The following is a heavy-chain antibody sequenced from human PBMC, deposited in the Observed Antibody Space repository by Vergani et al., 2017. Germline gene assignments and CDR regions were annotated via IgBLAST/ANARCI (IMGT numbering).Heavy chain of an antibody. D-gene: IGHD3-22*01. J-gene: IGHJ4*02. CDR3: ASNTHYYDSSGYYYVEGIDY. V-gene: IGHV4-59*06. Sequence: QVQLQESGPGLVKPSETLSLTCTVSGGSISSYYWSWIRQPPGKGLEWIGYIYYSGSTYYNPSLKSRVTISVDTSKNQFSLKLSSVTAADTAVYYCASNTHYYDSSGYYYVEGIDYWGQGTLVTVSS. CDR1: GGSISSYY. CDR2: IYYSGST.